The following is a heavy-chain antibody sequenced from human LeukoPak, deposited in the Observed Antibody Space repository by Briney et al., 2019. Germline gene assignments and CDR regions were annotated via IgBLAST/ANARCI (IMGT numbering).Heavy chain of an antibody. V-gene: IGHV3-30*03. J-gene: IGHJ3*02. CDR1: GFTFRNFG. CDR3: AREDSGYDLRAFDI. CDR2: ISNDGSIK. D-gene: IGHD5-12*01. Sequence: GGSLRLSCAASGFTFRNFGMHWVRQAPGKGLEWVAVISNDGSIKYYVDSVKGRFTISRDNSYNTLYLQMNSLRPEDTAVYYCAREDSGYDLRAFDIWGQGTTVTVSS.